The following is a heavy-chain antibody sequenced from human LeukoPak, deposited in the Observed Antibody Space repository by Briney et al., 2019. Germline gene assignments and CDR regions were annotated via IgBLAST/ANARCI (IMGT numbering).Heavy chain of an antibody. J-gene: IGHJ4*02. D-gene: IGHD6-6*01. Sequence: EASVKVSCKASGYTFTGYYMHWVRQAPGQGLEWMGWINPNSGGTNYAQKFQGRVTMTRDTSISTAYMELSRLRSDDTAVYYCAGWAPLYRQLVPGVVYYFDYWGQGTLVTVSS. V-gene: IGHV1-2*02. CDR2: INPNSGGT. CDR3: AGWAPLYRQLVPGVVYYFDY. CDR1: GYTFTGYY.